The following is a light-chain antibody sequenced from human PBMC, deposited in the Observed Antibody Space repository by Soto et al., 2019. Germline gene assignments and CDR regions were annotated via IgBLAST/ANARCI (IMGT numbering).Light chain of an antibody. CDR3: QQYNNWPIT. J-gene: IGKJ5*01. V-gene: IGKV3-15*01. Sequence: ILMTQSPATLSVSPGERVTLSCRASQNILSNLAWYQQKPGQAPRLLIYGASTRATGIPARFSGSGSGTEFTLTISSLQSEDFAVYYCQQYNNWPITFGQGTRLEIK. CDR2: GAS. CDR1: QNILSN.